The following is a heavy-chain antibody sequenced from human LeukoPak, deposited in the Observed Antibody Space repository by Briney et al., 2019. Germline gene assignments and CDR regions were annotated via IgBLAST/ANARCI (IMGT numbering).Heavy chain of an antibody. D-gene: IGHD6-6*01. J-gene: IGHJ4*02. CDR3: AREVEYSSSSRDYFDY. CDR1: GYTFTIYY. CDR2: INPSGGST. V-gene: IGHV1-46*01. Sequence: GASVTVSCTASGYTFTIYYMHWVRQAPGQGLEWMGIINPSGGSTSYAQKFQGRVTMTRDTSTSTVYMELSSLRSEDTAVYYCAREVEYSSSSRDYFDYWGQRTLVTVSS.